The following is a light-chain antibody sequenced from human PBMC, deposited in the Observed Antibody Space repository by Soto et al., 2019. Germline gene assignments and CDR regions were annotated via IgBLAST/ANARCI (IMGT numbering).Light chain of an antibody. Sequence: SVLTQSPGTLSLSLAERATLSCRASQSVSSGYLAWYQQKPGQAPRLLIYGATSRAAGIPDRFSGSGSGTDFTLTISRLEPEDFAVYYCQQYDSSPRTFGQGTKLEIK. CDR3: QQYDSSPRT. CDR2: GAT. CDR1: QSVSSGY. J-gene: IGKJ2*01. V-gene: IGKV3-20*01.